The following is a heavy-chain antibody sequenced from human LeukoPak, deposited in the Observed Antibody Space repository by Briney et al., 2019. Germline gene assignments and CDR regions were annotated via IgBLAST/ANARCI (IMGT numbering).Heavy chain of an antibody. CDR1: GYSISSGYY. CDR2: IYHSGST. Sequence: MASETLSLTCAVSGYSISSGYYWGWIRQPPGKGLEWIGSIYHSGSTYYNPSLKSRVTISVDTSKNQFSLKLSSVTAADTAVYYCARAFGGDPYYFDYWGQGTLVTVSS. D-gene: IGHD3-10*01. CDR3: ARAFGGDPYYFDY. J-gene: IGHJ4*02. V-gene: IGHV4-38-2*01.